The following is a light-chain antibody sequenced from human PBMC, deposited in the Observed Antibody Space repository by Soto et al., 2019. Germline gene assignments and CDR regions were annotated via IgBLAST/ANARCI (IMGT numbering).Light chain of an antibody. CDR1: NSNVGNNT. Sequence: QSVLTQPPSASGTPGQRVTISCSGSNSNVGNNTVSWYEHLPGTAPRLLIYGNNQRPSGVPDRFSGSKSGTSASLAISGLQSEDEAHYYCATWDDSLDVHVFGTGTKLTVL. CDR3: ATWDDSLDVHV. CDR2: GNN. J-gene: IGLJ1*01. V-gene: IGLV1-44*01.